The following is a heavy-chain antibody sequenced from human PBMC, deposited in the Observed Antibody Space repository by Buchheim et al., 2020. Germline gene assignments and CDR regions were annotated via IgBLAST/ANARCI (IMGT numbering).Heavy chain of an antibody. CDR1: GFTVISNY. J-gene: IGHJ4*02. CDR3: ATSPYYGGLFHY. V-gene: IGHV3-66*02. D-gene: IGHD4-23*01. Sequence: EVQLVESGGGLVQPGGSLRLSCEVSGFTVISNYMSWVRQAPGKGLEWVSIVYSGGSTFYADSVKGRFTISRDISKNTLNLQMDNLSAEDTAVYYCATSPYYGGLFHYWGQGTL. CDR2: VYSGGST.